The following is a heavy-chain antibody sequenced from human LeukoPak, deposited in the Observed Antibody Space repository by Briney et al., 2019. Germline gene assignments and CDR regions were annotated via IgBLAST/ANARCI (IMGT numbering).Heavy chain of an antibody. V-gene: IGHV4-59*01. D-gene: IGHD3-10*01. Sequence: SETLSLTCTVSGGSISSYYWSWIRQPPGKGLEWIGYIYYSGSTNYNPSLKSRVTISVDTSKNRFSLKLSSVTAADTAVYYCARGRSSMVRGYYYYYMDVWGKGTTVTISS. CDR2: IYYSGST. CDR3: ARGRSSMVRGYYYYYMDV. J-gene: IGHJ6*03. CDR1: GGSISSYY.